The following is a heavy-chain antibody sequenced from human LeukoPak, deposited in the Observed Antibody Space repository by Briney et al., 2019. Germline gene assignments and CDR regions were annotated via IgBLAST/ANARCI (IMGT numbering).Heavy chain of an antibody. Sequence: GESLKISCKGSGYSFTSYWIGWVRQMPGKGLEWMGIIYPSDSDTRYSPSYQGQVTISADKSISTAYLQWSSLKASDTAMYYCARQRRNGGIAASNDAFDIWGQGTMVTVSS. CDR2: IYPSDSDT. J-gene: IGHJ3*02. CDR1: GYSFTSYW. D-gene: IGHD6-13*01. CDR3: ARQRRNGGIAASNDAFDI. V-gene: IGHV5-51*01.